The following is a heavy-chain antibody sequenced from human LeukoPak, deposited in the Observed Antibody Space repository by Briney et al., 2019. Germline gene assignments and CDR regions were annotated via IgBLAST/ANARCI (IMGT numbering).Heavy chain of an antibody. Sequence: GGSLRLSCASSGFTFSDFHMSWIRQAPGKGLEWISYISSSGSAIYYADSVKGRFTISRDNAKNSLYLQMNSLRAEDTAVYYCAGDPSRLRGYSNFDYWGQGTLVTVSS. J-gene: IGHJ4*02. CDR3: AGDPSRLRGYSNFDY. CDR2: ISSSGSAI. D-gene: IGHD4-11*01. CDR1: GFTFSDFH. V-gene: IGHV3-11*01.